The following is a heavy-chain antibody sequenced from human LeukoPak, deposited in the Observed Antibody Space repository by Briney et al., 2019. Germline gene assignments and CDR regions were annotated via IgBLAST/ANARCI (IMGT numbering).Heavy chain of an antibody. V-gene: IGHV4-61*02. Sequence: PSETLSLTCTVSGGSISSGNYYWSWIRQPAGKGLEWIGRIYTSGSTNYNPSLKSRVTISVDTSKNQFSLKLSSVTAADTAVYYCARDGYNLGLAAYWGQGTLVTVSS. CDR2: IYTSGST. D-gene: IGHD5-24*01. CDR1: GGSISSGNYY. J-gene: IGHJ4*02. CDR3: ARDGYNLGLAAY.